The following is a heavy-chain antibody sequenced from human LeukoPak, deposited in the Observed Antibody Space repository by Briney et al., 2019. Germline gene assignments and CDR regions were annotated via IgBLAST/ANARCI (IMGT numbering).Heavy chain of an antibody. V-gene: IGHV3-23*01. Sequence: GRSLRLSCAASGFTFSSYSMNWVRQAPGKGLEWVSAISGSGGSTYYADSVKGRFTISRDNSKNTLYLQMSSLRAEDTAVYYCAKSPGIAAAAPFDPWGQGTLVTVSS. CDR2: ISGSGGST. CDR1: GFTFSSYS. J-gene: IGHJ5*02. D-gene: IGHD6-13*01. CDR3: AKSPGIAAAAPFDP.